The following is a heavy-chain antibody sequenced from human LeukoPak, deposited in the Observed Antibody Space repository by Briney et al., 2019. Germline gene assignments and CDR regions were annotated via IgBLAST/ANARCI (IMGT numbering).Heavy chain of an antibody. CDR3: AKDRGAVAGTRGDNWFDP. D-gene: IGHD6-19*01. J-gene: IGHJ5*02. CDR2: INPSGGST. CDR1: GYTFTSYY. Sequence: GASVKVSCKASGYTFTSYYMHWVRQAPGQGLEWMGLINPSGGSTSYAQKFQGRVTMTRDTSTSTVYMELSSLRSEDTAVYYCAKDRGAVAGTRGDNWFDPWGQGTLVTVSS. V-gene: IGHV1-46*01.